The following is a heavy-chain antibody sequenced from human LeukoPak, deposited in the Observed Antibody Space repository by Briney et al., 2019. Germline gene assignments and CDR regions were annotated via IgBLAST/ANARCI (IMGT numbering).Heavy chain of an antibody. CDR3: ASFPIAVAGTY. D-gene: IGHD6-19*01. CDR1: GGSISTSNYY. V-gene: IGHV4-39*07. CDR2: IYYSGST. J-gene: IGHJ4*02. Sequence: SETLSLTCTVSGGSISTSNYYWGWIRQPPGKGLEWIGSIYYSGSTYYNPSLKSRVTISVDTSKNQFSLKLSSVTAADTAVYYCASFPIAVAGTYWGQGTLVTVSS.